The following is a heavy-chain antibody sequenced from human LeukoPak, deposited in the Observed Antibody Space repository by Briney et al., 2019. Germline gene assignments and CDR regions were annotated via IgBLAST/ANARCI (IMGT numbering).Heavy chain of an antibody. CDR2: ISSSSSYI. CDR3: ARGTAMVTGWFDP. Sequence: GGSLRLSCAASGFTFSSYSMNWVRRAPGKGLEWVSSISSSSSYIYYADSVKGRFTISRDNAKNSLYLQMNSLRAEDTAVYYCARGTAMVTGWFDPWGQGTLVTVSS. J-gene: IGHJ5*02. V-gene: IGHV3-21*01. CDR1: GFTFSSYS. D-gene: IGHD5-18*01.